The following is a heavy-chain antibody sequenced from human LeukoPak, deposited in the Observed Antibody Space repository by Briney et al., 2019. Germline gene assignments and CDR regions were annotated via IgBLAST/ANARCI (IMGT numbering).Heavy chain of an antibody. CDR3: ARTRVTSRYFDY. J-gene: IGHJ4*02. Sequence: SETLSLTCTVSGGSISSYYWSWIRQPPGEGLEWIGYFYYSGSTNYNPSLKSRVTISVATSKNQFSLKLSSVTAADTAVYYWARTRVTSRYFDYWGQGTLVTVSS. V-gene: IGHV4-59*01. CDR2: FYYSGST. D-gene: IGHD4-11*01. CDR1: GGSISSYY.